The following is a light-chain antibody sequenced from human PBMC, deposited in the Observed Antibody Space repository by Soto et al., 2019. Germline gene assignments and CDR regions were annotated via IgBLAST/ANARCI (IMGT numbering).Light chain of an antibody. J-gene: IGLJ2*01. CDR2: EGS. V-gene: IGLV2-23*01. CDR1: STDVGSYDL. CDR3: CSFAGSYTLA. Sequence: QSAQTQPASVSGSPGQSITISCTATSTDVGSYDLVSWYQQHPGKAPKLMIYEGSKRPSGVSDRFSGDKSGDSASLTISGLQPEDESDYYCCSFAGSYTLAFGGGTKVTVL.